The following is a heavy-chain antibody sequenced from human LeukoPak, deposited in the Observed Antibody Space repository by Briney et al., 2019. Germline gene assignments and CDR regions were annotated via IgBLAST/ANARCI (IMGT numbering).Heavy chain of an antibody. Sequence: ASVRVSCKASGYTFTAYYIHWVRQAPGQGLEWMGWINPNTGGTNFAQRFQGRVTMTRDTSINTAYMELSSLRSDDTAMYYCAREGAPQLSSYFDHWGQGTLVTVSS. CDR1: GYTFTAYY. CDR2: INPNTGGT. V-gene: IGHV1-2*02. J-gene: IGHJ4*02. CDR3: AREGAPQLSSYFDH. D-gene: IGHD1-1*01.